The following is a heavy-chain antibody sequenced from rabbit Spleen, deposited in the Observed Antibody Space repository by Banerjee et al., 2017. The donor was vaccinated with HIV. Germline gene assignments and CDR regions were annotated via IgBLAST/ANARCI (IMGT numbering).Heavy chain of an antibody. V-gene: IGHV1S45*01. CDR3: ACERAAAGGEDFNL. D-gene: IGHD4-2*01. Sequence: QEQLEESGGGLVKPGASLKLSCKASGFSFSSNYWICWVRQAPGKGLEWIACIDVVTSSTSDYGTRGRFSISISTSTSVTVNLTMPTAADADTSIYACERAAAGGEDFNLWGQGTLVTVS. CDR2: IDVVTSSTS. J-gene: IGHJ4*01. CDR1: GFSFSSNYW.